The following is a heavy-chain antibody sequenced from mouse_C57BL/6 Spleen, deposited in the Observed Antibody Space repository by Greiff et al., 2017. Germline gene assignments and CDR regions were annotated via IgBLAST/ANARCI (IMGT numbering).Heavy chain of an antibody. D-gene: IGHD2-4*01. CDR1: GFNIKDDY. Sequence: VHVKQSGAELVRPGASVKLSCTASGFNIKDDYMHWVKQRPEQGLEWIGWIDPENGDTEYASKFQGKATITADTSSNTAYLQLSSLTSEDTAVYYCTTLYYDYTYAMDYWGQGTSVTVSS. CDR3: TTLYYDYTYAMDY. CDR2: IDPENGDT. V-gene: IGHV14-4*01. J-gene: IGHJ4*01.